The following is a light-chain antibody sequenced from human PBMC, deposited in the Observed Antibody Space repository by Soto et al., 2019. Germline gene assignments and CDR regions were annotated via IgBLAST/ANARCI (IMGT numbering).Light chain of an antibody. CDR2: GAS. CDR3: QQYNNWWT. Sequence: EIVLTQSPGTQSLSPGERATLSCRATQSVSSSLAWYQQKPGQAPRLLIYGASTRATGIPARFSGSGSGTEFTLTINSLQSEDFAVYYCQQYNNWWTFGQGTKVDIK. J-gene: IGKJ1*01. V-gene: IGKV3-15*01. CDR1: QSVSSS.